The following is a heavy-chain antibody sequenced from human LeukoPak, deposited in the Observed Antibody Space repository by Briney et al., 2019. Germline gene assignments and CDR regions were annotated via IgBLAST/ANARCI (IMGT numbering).Heavy chain of an antibody. D-gene: IGHD3-3*01. J-gene: IGHJ3*02. CDR2: INHSGST. CDR3: ARGPLSYYDFWSGYYGGDAFDI. V-gene: IGHV4-34*01. CDR1: GGSFSGYY. Sequence: SETLSLTCAVYGGSFSGYYWSWIRQPPGKGLEWIGEINHSGSTNYNPSLKSRVTISVDTSKNQFSLKLSSVTAADTAVYYCARGPLSYYDFWSGYYGGDAFDIWGQGTMVTVSS.